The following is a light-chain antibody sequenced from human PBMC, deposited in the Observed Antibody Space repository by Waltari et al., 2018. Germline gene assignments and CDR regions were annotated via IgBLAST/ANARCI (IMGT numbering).Light chain of an antibody. CDR2: DST. CDR1: NLGGKS. Sequence: VLTQPLSMSVTPGQTARMTCWGSNLGGKSVHWYQQRPDQAPVLVVHDSTDRPSGIPERFSGSISANTAVLTISRVEVVDEADYYCQVWESSSDQGVFGRGTKLTVL. CDR3: QVWESSSDQGV. V-gene: IGLV3-21*02. J-gene: IGLJ3*02.